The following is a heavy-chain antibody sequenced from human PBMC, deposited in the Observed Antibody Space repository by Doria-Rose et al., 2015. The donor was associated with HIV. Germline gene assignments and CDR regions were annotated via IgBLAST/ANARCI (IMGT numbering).Heavy chain of an antibody. J-gene: IGHJ4*02. CDR2: IFSDDEG. D-gene: IGHD6-13*01. CDR1: GVSLSSPGMG. Sequence: QITLKESGPVLVKPTETLTLTCTASGVSLSSPGMGVSWIRQPPGKALEWLANIFSDDEGSYKTSLKSRLTISRCTSKSQLVLTMTDMDPVDTATYYCARIKSSRWYHKYYFDFWGQGTLVIVSA. V-gene: IGHV2-26*01. CDR3: ARIKSSRWYHKYYFDF.